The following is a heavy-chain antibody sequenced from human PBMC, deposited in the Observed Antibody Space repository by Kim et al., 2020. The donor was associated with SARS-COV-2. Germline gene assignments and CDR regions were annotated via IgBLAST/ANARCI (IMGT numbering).Heavy chain of an antibody. CDR3: AVDCSSTSCYFAFDI. J-gene: IGHJ3*02. Sequence: GGSLRLSCAASGFTFSSYSMNWVRQAPGKGLEWVSYISSSSSTIYYADSVKGRFTISRDNAKNSLYLQMNSLRDEDTAVYYCAVDCSSTSCYFAFDIWGQGTMVTVSS. D-gene: IGHD2-2*01. CDR1: GFTFSSYS. CDR2: ISSSSSTI. V-gene: IGHV3-48*02.